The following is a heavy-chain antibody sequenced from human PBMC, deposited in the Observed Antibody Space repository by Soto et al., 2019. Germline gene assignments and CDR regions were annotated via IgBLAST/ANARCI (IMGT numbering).Heavy chain of an antibody. Sequence: GASVKVSCKASGYTFTSYYMHWVRQAPGQGLEWMGIINPSGGSTSYAQKFQGRVTMTRDTSTSTVYMELSSLRSEDTAVYYCAREGGDLRDGYSLHFDDWGQGTLVTVSS. CDR1: GYTFTSYY. V-gene: IGHV1-46*01. CDR3: AREGGDLRDGYSLHFDD. CDR2: INPSGGST. D-gene: IGHD5-18*01. J-gene: IGHJ4*02.